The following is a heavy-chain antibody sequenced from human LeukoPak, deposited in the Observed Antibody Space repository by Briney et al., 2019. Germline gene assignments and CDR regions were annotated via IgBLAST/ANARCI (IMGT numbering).Heavy chain of an antibody. CDR3: ARPYDTSGHWGAFDI. D-gene: IGHD3-22*01. V-gene: IGHV5-51*01. J-gene: IGHJ3*02. CDR2: IYPGDSDT. Sequence: GESLKISCKGSGYSFTSYWIGWVRQMPGKGLEWMGVIYPGDSDTRYSPSFQGQVTISADKSINTAYLQWSSLKASDTAMYYCARPYDTSGHWGAFDIWGQGTMVTVSS. CDR1: GYSFTSYW.